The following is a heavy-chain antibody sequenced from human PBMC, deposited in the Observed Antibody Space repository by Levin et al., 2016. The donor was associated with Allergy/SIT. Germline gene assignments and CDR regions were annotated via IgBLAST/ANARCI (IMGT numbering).Heavy chain of an antibody. CDR1: GFTFTSYS. CDR2: IGTSSSYI. Sequence: GESLKISCAASGFTFTSYSMNWVRQAPGKGLEWVSSIGTSSSYIYYADSVKGRFTFSRDNAKNSLYLQMNSLRAEDTAVYYCARDLSGYCSSTSCYASFDYWGQGTLVTVSS. CDR3: ARDLSGYCSSTSCYASFDY. V-gene: IGHV3-21*01. J-gene: IGHJ4*02. D-gene: IGHD2-2*01.